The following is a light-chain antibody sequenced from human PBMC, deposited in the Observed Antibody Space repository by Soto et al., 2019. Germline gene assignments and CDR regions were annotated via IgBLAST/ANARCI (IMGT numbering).Light chain of an antibody. Sequence: IVLTQSPATLSLSPGDRATLSCRASQSVSSNLAWYQQKPGQAPRLLIYGASTRASGIPARFSGSGSGTEFTLTISSLQSEDFAVYYCQQRSNWPITFGQGTRLEIK. CDR2: GAS. V-gene: IGKV3-15*01. J-gene: IGKJ5*01. CDR1: QSVSSN. CDR3: QQRSNWPIT.